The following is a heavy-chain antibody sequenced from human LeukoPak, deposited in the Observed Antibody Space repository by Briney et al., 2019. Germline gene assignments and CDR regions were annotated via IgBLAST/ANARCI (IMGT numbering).Heavy chain of an antibody. CDR2: IYTSGST. CDR3: AWGGDRGGRRFQH. Sequence: KPSETLSLTCTVSGGSISSGSYYWSWIRQPAGKGLEWIGRIYTSGSTNYNPSLKSRVTISVDTSKNQFSLKLSSVTAADTAVYYCAWGGDRGGRRFQHWGQGTLVTVSS. J-gene: IGHJ1*01. V-gene: IGHV4-61*02. D-gene: IGHD2-21*02. CDR1: GGSISSGSYY.